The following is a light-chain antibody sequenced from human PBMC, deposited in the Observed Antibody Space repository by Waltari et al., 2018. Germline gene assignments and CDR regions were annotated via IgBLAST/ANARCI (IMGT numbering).Light chain of an antibody. CDR1: SRSIGAYKY. J-gene: IGLJ2*01. CDR2: DVS. Sequence: QSALTQPASVSGSPGQSITTSCTGTSRSIGAYKYASWYQQHPGKAPRLILYDVSSRPSGVPNRFSGSKSGNTASLTISGLQADDDADYYCSSYAGGNSLGIFGAGTKLTVL. V-gene: IGLV2-14*03. CDR3: SSYAGGNSLGI.